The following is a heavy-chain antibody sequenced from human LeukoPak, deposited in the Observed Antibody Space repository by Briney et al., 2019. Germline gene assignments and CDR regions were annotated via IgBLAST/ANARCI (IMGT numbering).Heavy chain of an antibody. CDR3: AALLSGTGYFDY. CDR2: INPSGGST. D-gene: IGHD3-10*01. CDR1: GYTFTSYY. V-gene: IGHV1-46*01. J-gene: IGHJ4*02. Sequence: ASVKVSCKASGYTFTSYYMHWVRQAPGQGLEWMGIINPSGGSTSYAQKFQGRVTMTRDTSTSTVYMELSSPRSEDTAVYYCAALLSGTGYFDYWGQGTLVTVSS.